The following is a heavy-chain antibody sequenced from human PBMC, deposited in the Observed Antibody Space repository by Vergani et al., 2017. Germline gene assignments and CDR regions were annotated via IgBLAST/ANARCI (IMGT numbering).Heavy chain of an antibody. D-gene: IGHD1/OR15-1a*01. Sequence: EVQLLESGGGLVQPGGSLRLSCAASGFTFSSYAMSWVRQAPGKGLEWVSSISISGGRTYYADSVKGRFTISRDNSKNTLYLQMNSLRAEDTAVYYCARDYDGWNTLGVWGQGTLVTVSS. J-gene: IGHJ4*02. CDR2: ISISGGRT. CDR3: ARDYDGWNTLGV. V-gene: IGHV3-23*01. CDR1: GFTFSSYA.